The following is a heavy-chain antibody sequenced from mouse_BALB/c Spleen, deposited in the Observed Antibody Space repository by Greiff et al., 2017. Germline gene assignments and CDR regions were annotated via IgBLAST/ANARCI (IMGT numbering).Heavy chain of an antibody. Sequence: QVQLQQSVAELVRPGTSVKVSCKASGYAFTNYLIEWVKQRPGQGLEWIGVINPGSGGTNYNEKFKGKATLTADKSSSTAYMQLSSLTSDDSAVYFCARWGGDSSGYLYYYAMDYWGQGTSVTVSS. V-gene: IGHV1-54*01. D-gene: IGHD3-2*01. CDR1: GYAFTNYL. J-gene: IGHJ4*01. CDR2: INPGSGGT. CDR3: ARWGGDSSGYLYYYAMDY.